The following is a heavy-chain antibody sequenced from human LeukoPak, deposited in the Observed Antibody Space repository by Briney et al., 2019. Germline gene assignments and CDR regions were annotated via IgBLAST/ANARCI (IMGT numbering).Heavy chain of an antibody. J-gene: IGHJ4*02. CDR3: ARVVDHDYGDYYLDY. V-gene: IGHV1-2*02. Sequence: ASVKVSCKASGYTFTGYYMHWVRQAPGQGLEWMGWINPNSGGTNYAQKFQGRVTMTRDTSISTAYMELSRLRSDDTAVYYCARVVDHDYGDYYLDYWGQGTLVTVSS. CDR1: GYTFTGYY. CDR2: INPNSGGT. D-gene: IGHD4-17*01.